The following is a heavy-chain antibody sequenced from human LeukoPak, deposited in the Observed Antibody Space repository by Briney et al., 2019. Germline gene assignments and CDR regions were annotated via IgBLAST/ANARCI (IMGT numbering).Heavy chain of an antibody. V-gene: IGHV3-30-3*01. CDR1: GFTFSSYA. CDR3: AKVDLIVVVPAAIRRFDY. CDR2: ISYDGSNK. Sequence: PGGSLRLSCAASGFTFSSYAMHWVRQAPGKGLEWVAVISYDGSNKYYADSVKGRFTISRDNSKNTLYLQMNSLRAEGTAVYYCAKVDLIVVVPAAIRRFDYWGQGILVTVSS. J-gene: IGHJ4*02. D-gene: IGHD2-2*01.